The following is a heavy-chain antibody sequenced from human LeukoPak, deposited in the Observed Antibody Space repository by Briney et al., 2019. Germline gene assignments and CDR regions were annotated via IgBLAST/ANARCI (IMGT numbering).Heavy chain of an antibody. CDR2: ITGSGTDI. CDR3: ARDQDYGFTY. CDR1: GFTFSSYS. D-gene: IGHD4-17*01. Sequence: GGSLRLSCAASGFTFSSYSMNWVRQAPGKGPEWISWITGSGTDIIYADSVKGRFTISRDNAKNSLYLQMDSLRAEDTAMYYCARDQDYGFTYWGQGTLVTVSS. J-gene: IGHJ4*02. V-gene: IGHV3-48*01.